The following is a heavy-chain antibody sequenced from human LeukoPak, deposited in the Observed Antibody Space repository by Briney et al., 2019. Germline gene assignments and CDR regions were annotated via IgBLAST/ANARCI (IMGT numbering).Heavy chain of an antibody. CDR3: ARDGNYYGSGSYYNPFDY. Sequence: GGSLRLSCAASGFTSSDYYMSWIRQAPGKGLEWVSYISSSGSTIYYADSVKGRFTISRDNAKNSLYLQMNSLRAEDTAVYYCARDGNYYGSGSYYNPFDYWGQGTLVTVSS. V-gene: IGHV3-11*01. CDR2: ISSSGSTI. D-gene: IGHD3-10*01. J-gene: IGHJ4*02. CDR1: GFTSSDYY.